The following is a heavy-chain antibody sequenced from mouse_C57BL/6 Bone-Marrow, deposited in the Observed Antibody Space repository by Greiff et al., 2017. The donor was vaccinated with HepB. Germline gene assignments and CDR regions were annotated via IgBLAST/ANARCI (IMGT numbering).Heavy chain of an antibody. CDR1: GYAFSSSW. D-gene: IGHD2-4*01. J-gene: IGHJ4*01. CDR2: IYPGDGDT. CDR3: ANYEYDNYAMDY. V-gene: IGHV1-82*01. Sequence: SGPELVKPGASVKISCKASGYAFSSSWMNWVKQRPGKGLEWIGRIYPGDGDTNYNGKFKGKATLTADKSSSTAYMQLSSLTSEDSAVYFWANYEYDNYAMDYWGQGTSVTVSS.